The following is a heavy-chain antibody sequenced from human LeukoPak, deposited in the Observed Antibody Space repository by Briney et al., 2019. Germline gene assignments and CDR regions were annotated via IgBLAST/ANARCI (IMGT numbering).Heavy chain of an antibody. CDR3: ARLRGECGGCRDY. CDR1: GFTFSSYG. Sequence: GRSLRLSCAASGFTFSSYGMHWVRQAPGKGLEWVAVIWYDGSNKYYADSVKGRFTISRDNSKNSLYLQMSSLRVEDTAVYYCARLRGECGGCRDYWGQGTLVTVSS. D-gene: IGHD2-15*01. J-gene: IGHJ4*02. V-gene: IGHV3-33*01. CDR2: IWYDGSNK.